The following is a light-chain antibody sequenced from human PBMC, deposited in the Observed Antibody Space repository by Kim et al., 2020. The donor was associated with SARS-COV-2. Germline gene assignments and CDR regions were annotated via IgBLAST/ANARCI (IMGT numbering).Light chain of an antibody. CDR1: QDIANS. Sequence: ASVGDRVTITCRASQDIANSLAWYQQTPGKAPKLLIYAASNLQSGVPSRFSGSGSGTEFTLTIGSLQTEDVATYYCQKYNSAPWTFGPGTKVDIK. J-gene: IGKJ1*01. CDR2: AAS. V-gene: IGKV1-27*01. CDR3: QKYNSAPWT.